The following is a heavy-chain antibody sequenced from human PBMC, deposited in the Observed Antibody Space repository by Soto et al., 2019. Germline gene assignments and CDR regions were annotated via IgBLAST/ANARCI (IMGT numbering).Heavy chain of an antibody. J-gene: IGHJ6*01. D-gene: IGHD3-3*01. Sequence: ASVKVSCKASGYTFTDYYMHWLRQAPGQGLEWMGWINPNSGGTNYAQKFQGRVTMTRDTSISTAYMELSRLRSDDTAVYYCARDGGGFGRYYDFWSGYYNYYGMDVWGQGTTVTVSS. V-gene: IGHV1-2*02. CDR2: INPNSGGT. CDR1: GYTFTDYY. CDR3: ARDGGGFGRYYDFWSGYYNYYGMDV.